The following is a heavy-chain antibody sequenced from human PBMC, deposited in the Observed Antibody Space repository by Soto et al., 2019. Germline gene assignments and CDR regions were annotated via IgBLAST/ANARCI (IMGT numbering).Heavy chain of an antibody. Sequence: AAVKASCKASGYTFTSYGISWVRQAPGQGLEWMGWISAYNGNTNYAQKLQGRVTMTTDTSTSTAYMELRSLRSDDTAVYYCARDVLRFLEWLLPSGDAFDIWGQGTMVTVSS. V-gene: IGHV1-18*01. J-gene: IGHJ3*02. CDR2: ISAYNGNT. CDR1: GYTFTSYG. CDR3: ARDVLRFLEWLLPSGDAFDI. D-gene: IGHD3-3*01.